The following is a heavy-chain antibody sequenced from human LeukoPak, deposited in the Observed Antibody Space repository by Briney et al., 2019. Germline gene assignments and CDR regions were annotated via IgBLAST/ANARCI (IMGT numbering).Heavy chain of an antibody. D-gene: IGHD6-19*01. CDR3: ARGSSGWYSIDY. J-gene: IGHJ4*02. CDR1: GGPFSGYY. CDR2: INHSGST. Sequence: SETLSLTCAVYGGPFSGYYWSWIRQPPGKGLEWIGEINHSGSTNYNPSLKSRVTISVDTSKNQFSLTLSSVTAADTAVYYCARGSSGWYSIDYWGQGTLVTVSS. V-gene: IGHV4-34*01.